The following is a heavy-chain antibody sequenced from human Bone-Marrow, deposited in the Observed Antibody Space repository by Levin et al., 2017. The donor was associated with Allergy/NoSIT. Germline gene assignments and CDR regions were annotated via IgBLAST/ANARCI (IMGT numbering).Heavy chain of an antibody. Sequence: GGSLRLSCAASGFTVSSHWMHWVRQAPGKGLEWVANIKQDGGEEYYVDSVKGRFTISRDNAKNSLFLQMNSLRAEDTAVYYCARDQSGPDYWGQGTLVTVSS. V-gene: IGHV3-7*01. CDR1: GFTVSSHW. J-gene: IGHJ4*02. CDR2: IKQDGGEE. D-gene: IGHD3-10*01. CDR3: ARDQSGPDY.